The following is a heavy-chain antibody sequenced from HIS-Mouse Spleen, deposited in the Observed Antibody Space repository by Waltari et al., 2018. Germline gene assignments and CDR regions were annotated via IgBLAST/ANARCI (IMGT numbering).Heavy chain of an antibody. Sequence: QVQLQESGPGLVKPSQTLSLTCTVSGGSISSGGYYWSWIRQHPGKGLEWIGYIHYRGCTYSNPSLKSRVTISVDTSKNQCSRKLGSVTAADTAVYYCARVSPRMIRLGELSFDYWGQGTLVTVSS. CDR2: IHYRGCT. CDR3: ARVSPRMIRLGELSFDY. J-gene: IGHJ4*02. D-gene: IGHD3-16*02. CDR1: GGSISSGGYY. V-gene: IGHV4-31*03.